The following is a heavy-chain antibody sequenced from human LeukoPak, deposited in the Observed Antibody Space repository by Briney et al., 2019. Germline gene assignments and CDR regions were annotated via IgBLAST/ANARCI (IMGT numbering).Heavy chain of an antibody. CDR2: INSDGSST. CDR3: ARGLGYPDDY. J-gene: IGHJ4*02. V-gene: IGHV3-74*01. Sequence: PGGSLRLSCAASGFTFSRHWMYWVRQAPGKGLVWVSRINSDGSSTNYADSVKGRFTISRDNAKNTLYLQMNSLRAEDTAVYYCARGLGYPDDYWGQGTLVTVSS. D-gene: IGHD5-12*01. CDR1: GFTFSRHW.